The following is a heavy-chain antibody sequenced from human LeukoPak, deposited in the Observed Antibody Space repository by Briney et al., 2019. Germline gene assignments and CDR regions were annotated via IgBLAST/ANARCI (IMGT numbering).Heavy chain of an antibody. Sequence: PSETLSLTCAVSGGSISSGYWWSWVRQPPMKGLEWIGEIIDSGSTNYNPSLKGRITISVDKSKNQFSLKLSSVTAADTAVYYCARDRYYYDSSGYDGFYAFDIWGQGTMVTVSS. D-gene: IGHD3-22*01. CDR1: GGSISSGYW. CDR2: IIDSGST. CDR3: ARDRYYYDSSGYDGFYAFDI. J-gene: IGHJ3*02. V-gene: IGHV4-4*02.